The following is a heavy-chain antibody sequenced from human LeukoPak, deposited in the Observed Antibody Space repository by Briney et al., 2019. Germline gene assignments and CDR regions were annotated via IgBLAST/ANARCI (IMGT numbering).Heavy chain of an antibody. CDR2: INQDGGEE. CDR1: GFTFSIYW. V-gene: IGHV3-7*04. D-gene: IGHD2-15*01. J-gene: IGHJ4*02. Sequence: PGGSLTLSCAASGFTFSIYWMSWVRQAPGNGLEWVANINQDGGEEYYVDSLKGRFTISRDNAKNSLYLQMNSLRADDTAVYYCARYCSIGSCFDYWGQGALVTVSS. CDR3: ARYCSIGSCFDY.